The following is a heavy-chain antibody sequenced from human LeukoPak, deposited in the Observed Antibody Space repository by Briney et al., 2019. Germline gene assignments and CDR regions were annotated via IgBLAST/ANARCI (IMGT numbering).Heavy chain of an antibody. Sequence: GGSLRLSCAASGFTVSSNCMTWVRQAPGKGLECVSTIYSGVTTYYADSVMGRFTISRHNTRNTLYLQMNSLGAEDTAVYYCARDPATTTVAHHFDYWGQGTPVTVSS. D-gene: IGHD4-23*01. CDR3: ARDPATTTVAHHFDY. CDR1: GFTVSSNC. J-gene: IGHJ4*02. CDR2: IYSGVTT. V-gene: IGHV3-53*04.